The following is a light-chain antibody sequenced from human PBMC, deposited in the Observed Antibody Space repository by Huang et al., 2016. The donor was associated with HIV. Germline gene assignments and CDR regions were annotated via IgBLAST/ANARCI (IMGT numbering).Light chain of an antibody. J-gene: IGKJ2*01. CDR2: SSS. CDR3: QQYDNYPRT. CDR1: QDISEY. Sequence: DIQMTQSPSSLSASVGDTVTITCRASQDISEYLAWFQQKPGQAPTSLIYSSSTLHPGVPSRFSGSGSGKRFTLTINSLQPEDFATYYCQQYDNYPRTFGQGTKVDIK. V-gene: IGKV1-16*01.